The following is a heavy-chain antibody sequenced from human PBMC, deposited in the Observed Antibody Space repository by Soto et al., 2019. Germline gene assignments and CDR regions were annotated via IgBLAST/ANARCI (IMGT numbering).Heavy chain of an antibody. CDR2: IKSKTDGGTT. CDR3: TNDPISFLEWLSVGDY. CDR1: GFTFSNAW. V-gene: IGHV3-15*07. D-gene: IGHD3-3*02. J-gene: IGHJ4*02. Sequence: EVQLVESGGGLVKPGVSLRLSCAASGFTFSNAWMNWVRQAPGKGLEWVGRIKSKTDGGTTDYAAPVKGRFTISRDDSKNTLYLQMNSLNTEDTAVYYCTNDPISFLEWLSVGDYWGQGTLVPVSS.